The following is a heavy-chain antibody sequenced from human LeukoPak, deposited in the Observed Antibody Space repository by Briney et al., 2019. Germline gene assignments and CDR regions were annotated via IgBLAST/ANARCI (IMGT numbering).Heavy chain of an antibody. Sequence: GGSLRLSCAASGFTFSSYSMNWVRQAPGKGLEWVSYISSSSSTIYYADSVKGRFTISRDNAKNSLYLQMNSLRDEDTAVYYCARLYGSHLDYWGQGTLVTVSS. CDR3: ARLYGSHLDY. CDR1: GFTFSSYS. D-gene: IGHD3-16*01. CDR2: ISSSSSTI. J-gene: IGHJ4*02. V-gene: IGHV3-48*02.